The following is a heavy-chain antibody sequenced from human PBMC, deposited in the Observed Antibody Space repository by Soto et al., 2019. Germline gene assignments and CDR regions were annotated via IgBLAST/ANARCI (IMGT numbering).Heavy chain of an antibody. CDR1: GFTVSSNY. V-gene: IGHV3-53*04. CDR3: ARDRGGPEPDYYDYYGMDV. D-gene: IGHD3-10*01. Sequence: EVPLVESGGGLVQPGGSLRLSCAASGFTVSSNYMSWARQAPGKGLEWVSVIYSGGSTYYADSVKGRFTISRHNSKNTRYLQMNSLRAEDTAVYYCARDRGGPEPDYYDYYGMDVWGQGTTVTVSS. J-gene: IGHJ6*02. CDR2: IYSGGST.